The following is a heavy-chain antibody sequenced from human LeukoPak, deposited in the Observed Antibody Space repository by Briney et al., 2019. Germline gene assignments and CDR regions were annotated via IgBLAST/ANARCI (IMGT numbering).Heavy chain of an antibody. CDR2: LSGGGDSR. V-gene: IGHV3-23*01. J-gene: IGHJ4*02. D-gene: IGHD3-10*01. CDR3: AKAVRSMVTGGGYFDS. CDR1: GFAFSNYA. Sequence: GGSLRLSCAASGFAFSNYAMSWVRQAPGKGLEWVSSLSGGGDSRYYADSVMGRFTISRDNSKNTLYLHMNSLRAEETAVYYCAKAVRSMVTGGGYFDSWGQGTLVTVSS.